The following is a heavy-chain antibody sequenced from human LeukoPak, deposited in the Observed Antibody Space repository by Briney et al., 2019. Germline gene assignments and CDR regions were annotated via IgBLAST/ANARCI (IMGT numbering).Heavy chain of an antibody. D-gene: IGHD3-10*01. V-gene: IGHV4-39*01. J-gene: IGHJ5*02. Sequence: SETLSLTCTVSGASINTSNFYWGWIRQPPGKGLESIGSVSHTGSTYSNPSLNSRVTISVDTSKNQFSLKLSSVTAADTAVYHCARQGTMTRGGYWLDPWGQGTLVTVSS. CDR2: VSHTGST. CDR1: GASINTSNFY. CDR3: ARQGTMTRGGYWLDP.